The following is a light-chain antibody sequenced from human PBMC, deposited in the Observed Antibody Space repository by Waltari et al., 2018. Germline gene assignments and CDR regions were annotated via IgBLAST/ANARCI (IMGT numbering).Light chain of an antibody. Sequence: EIVLTQSPATLSLSPGERATLSCRASQSVSSYLAWYQQKPGQAPSLLIYDASNRATGIPARFSGSVSGTDFTLTISSLEPEDFAVYYCQQRSNWPPFTFGPGTKVDIK. CDR3: QQRSNWPPFT. CDR2: DAS. CDR1: QSVSSY. V-gene: IGKV3-11*01. J-gene: IGKJ3*01.